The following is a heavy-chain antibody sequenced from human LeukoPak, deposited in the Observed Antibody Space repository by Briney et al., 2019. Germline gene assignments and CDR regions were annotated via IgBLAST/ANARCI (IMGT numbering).Heavy chain of an antibody. Sequence: SETLSLTCTVSGGSISSHYWCWIRQPPGTGLAWIGYIHSRGTTNYNPSLKSRVPISVDTSKNQFSLKVSSVTAADTAVYYCARDGVHQGGYYSYYMDVWGKGTTVTVSS. V-gene: IGHV4-59*11. CDR1: GGSISSHY. J-gene: IGHJ6*03. D-gene: IGHD2-8*01. CDR3: ARDGVHQGGYYSYYMDV. CDR2: IHSRGTT.